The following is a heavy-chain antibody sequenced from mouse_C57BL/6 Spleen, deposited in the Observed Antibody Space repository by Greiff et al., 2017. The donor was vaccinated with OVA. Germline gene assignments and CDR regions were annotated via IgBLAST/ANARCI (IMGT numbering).Heavy chain of an antibody. Sequence: QVQLQQSGAELVRPGASVTLSCKASGYTFTDYEMHWVKQTPVHGLEWIGAIDPETGGTAYNQKFKGKAILTADKSSSTAYMELRSLTSEDSAVYYCTRGDYGWFAYWGQGTLGTVSA. CDR1: GYTFTDYE. CDR3: TRGDYGWFAY. J-gene: IGHJ3*01. CDR2: IDPETGGT. D-gene: IGHD1-1*02. V-gene: IGHV1-15*01.